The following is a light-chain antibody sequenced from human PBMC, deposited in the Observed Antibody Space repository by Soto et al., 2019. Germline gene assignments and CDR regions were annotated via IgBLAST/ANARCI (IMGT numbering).Light chain of an antibody. V-gene: IGKV1-12*01. CDR1: QTISTW. CDR2: ASS. J-gene: IGKJ1*01. CDR3: QQANSFPRT. Sequence: DIQMTQSPSSVSASVGDSVTITCRASQTISTWLAWYQQKPGKAPNLLIYASSTLHGGVPSRFSGSGSGTDFTLTISSLQPEDFATYYCQQANSFPRTFGQGTKVEIE.